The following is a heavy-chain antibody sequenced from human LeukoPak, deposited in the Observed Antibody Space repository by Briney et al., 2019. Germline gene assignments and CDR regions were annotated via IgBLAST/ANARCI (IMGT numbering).Heavy chain of an antibody. CDR3: TTDIAISWVYY. V-gene: IGHV4-59*01. CDR1: GAFINSYH. Sequence: SETLTLTCTVSGAFINSYHWIWLRQPPGKELEWIGYMYYNGNTDYNPSLKSRVTISLGTSKNQFSLKLSSVTAADTAVFYCTTDIAISWVYYWGQGILVTVSS. D-gene: IGHD2-21*01. CDR2: MYYNGNT. J-gene: IGHJ4*02.